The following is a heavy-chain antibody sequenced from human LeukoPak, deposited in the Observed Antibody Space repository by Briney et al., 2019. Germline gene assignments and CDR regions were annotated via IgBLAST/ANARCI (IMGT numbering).Heavy chain of an antibody. Sequence: PGGSLRLSCAASGFTFSSYSMNWVRQAPGKGLEWVSSISSSSSYIYYADSVKGRFTISRDNAKNSLYLQMNSLRVEDTAVYYCARSPPAYYYDSSGYYYVKAFDYWGQGTLVTVSS. V-gene: IGHV3-21*01. D-gene: IGHD3-22*01. CDR2: ISSSSSYI. J-gene: IGHJ4*02. CDR3: ARSPPAYYYDSSGYYYVKAFDY. CDR1: GFTFSSYS.